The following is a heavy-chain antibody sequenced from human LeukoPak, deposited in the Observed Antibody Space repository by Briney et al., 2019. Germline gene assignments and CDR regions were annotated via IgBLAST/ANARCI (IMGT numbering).Heavy chain of an antibody. V-gene: IGHV3-23*01. CDR1: GFIFDHFA. Sequence: PGGSLRLSCEASGFIFDHFAMAFVRQAPGGGLEWVASTSASGSNTYYAGSVKGRFTISRDNSKTLYLHMSDLRVQDTAIYYCARSFQGYCSGASCYLDSWGPGTQVIVSS. J-gene: IGHJ5*01. D-gene: IGHD2-15*01. CDR2: TSASGSNT. CDR3: ARSFQGYCSGASCYLDS.